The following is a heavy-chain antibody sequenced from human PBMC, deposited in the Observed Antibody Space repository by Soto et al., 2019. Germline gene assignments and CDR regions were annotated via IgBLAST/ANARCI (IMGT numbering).Heavy chain of an antibody. CDR3: ARMAVTTFYYYAMDV. D-gene: IGHD6-19*01. CDR2: ITHGGST. Sequence: LSLTCAVYGYSIRSSDWWGWIRQPPGKGLEWIGYITHGGSTNYNPSLKRRVTMSVDPSKNQFSLNLTSVTAVDTAVYYCARMAVTTFYYYAMDVWGQGTTVTVSS. CDR1: GYSIRSSDW. V-gene: IGHV4-28*01. J-gene: IGHJ6*02.